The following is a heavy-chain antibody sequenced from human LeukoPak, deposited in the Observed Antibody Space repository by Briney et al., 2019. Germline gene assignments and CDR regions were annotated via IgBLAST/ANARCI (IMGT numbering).Heavy chain of an antibody. D-gene: IGHD4-11*01. CDR1: GGSISSYY. J-gene: IGHJ4*02. Sequence: SETLSLTCTVSGGSISSYYWSWIRQPAGKGLEWIGYIYCSGSTNYNPSLKSRVTISVDTSKNRFSLKLSSVTAADTAVYYCASFTVLSGFDYWGQGTLVTVSS. CDR3: ASFTVLSGFDY. V-gene: IGHV4-59*08. CDR2: IYCSGST.